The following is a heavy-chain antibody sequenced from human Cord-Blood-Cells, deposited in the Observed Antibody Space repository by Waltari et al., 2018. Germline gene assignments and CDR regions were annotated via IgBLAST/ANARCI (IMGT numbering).Heavy chain of an antibody. D-gene: IGHD1-1*01. CDR1: GFSLSNARMD. CDR3: ARRVETGNDADDAFDI. Sequence: QVTLKESGPVLVKPTETLTLTCTVSGFSLSNARMDVSWIRQPPGKALEWLAHIFSNDEKSYSTSLKSRLTISKDTSKSQVVLTMTNMDPVDTATYYCARRVETGNDADDAFDIWGQGTMVTVSS. J-gene: IGHJ3*02. V-gene: IGHV2-26*01. CDR2: IFSNDEK.